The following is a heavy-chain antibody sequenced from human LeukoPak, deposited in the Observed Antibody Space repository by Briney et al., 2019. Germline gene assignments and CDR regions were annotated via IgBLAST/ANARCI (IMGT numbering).Heavy chain of an antibody. CDR3: AREGAGGSYDSYDY. CDR1: GYTFTGYY. CDR2: INPNSGGT. J-gene: IGHJ4*02. Sequence: ASVKVSCKASGYTFTGYYMHWVRQAPGQGLEWMGWINPNSGGTNYAQKFQGRVTMTRDTSISTAYMELSRLRSDDTAVYYCAREGAGGSYDSYDYWGQGTLVTVSS. D-gene: IGHD3-22*01. V-gene: IGHV1-2*02.